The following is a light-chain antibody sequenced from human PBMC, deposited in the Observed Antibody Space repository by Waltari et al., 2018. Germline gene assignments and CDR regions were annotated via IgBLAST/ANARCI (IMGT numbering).Light chain of an antibody. CDR2: AAA. Sequence: DIQMTQSPSSLSVSVGDRVTIACRASQAIRNDLGWFQQKPGKAPRRLIYAAARLQSGVPSRFSGSGSGTQFTLTISSLQPEDFATYYCLQHNTYPLTFGGGTKVEI. J-gene: IGKJ4*01. V-gene: IGKV1-17*01. CDR1: QAIRND. CDR3: LQHNTYPLT.